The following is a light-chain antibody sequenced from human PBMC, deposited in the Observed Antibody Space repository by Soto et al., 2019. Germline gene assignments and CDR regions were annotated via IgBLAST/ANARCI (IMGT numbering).Light chain of an antibody. Sequence: SYELTQPPSVSEAPGKTARITCGGNNIGSKSVHGYQQKPGQAPVLVIYYDSDRPSGIPERFSGSNSGNTATLTISRVEAGDEADYYCQVWDSSSDHAVFGGGTQLTVL. J-gene: IGLJ7*01. CDR3: QVWDSSSDHAV. CDR2: YDS. V-gene: IGLV3-21*04. CDR1: NIGSKS.